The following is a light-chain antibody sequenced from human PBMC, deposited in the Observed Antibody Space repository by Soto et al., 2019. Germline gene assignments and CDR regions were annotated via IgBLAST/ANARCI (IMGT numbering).Light chain of an antibody. CDR2: GAS. J-gene: IGKJ2*01. Sequence: EIVLTQSPGTLSLSPGERATLSCRASQSVSLNYLAWYQQKPGQTPRLLMYGASSRATGIPDRFSAGGSGTDFPLTITRLEPEDFAVYYCQQYGSSPYTFGQGTKLEIK. CDR1: QSVSLNY. CDR3: QQYGSSPYT. V-gene: IGKV3-20*01.